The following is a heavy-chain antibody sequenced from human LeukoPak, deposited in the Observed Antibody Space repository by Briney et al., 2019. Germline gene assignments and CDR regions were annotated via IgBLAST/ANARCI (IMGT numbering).Heavy chain of an antibody. V-gene: IGHV1-46*01. D-gene: IGHD6-25*01. CDR3: ARGGRLKSIGWFDP. J-gene: IGHJ5*02. CDR1: GYTFTSYY. Sequence: ASVTVSCKASGYTFTSYYMYWVRQAPGQGLEWMGVINPSGDGTSYAQKFQGRVTLTRNTSINTAYLELTSLKSEDTALYYCARGGRLKSIGWFDPWGQGTLVTVSS. CDR2: INPSGDGT.